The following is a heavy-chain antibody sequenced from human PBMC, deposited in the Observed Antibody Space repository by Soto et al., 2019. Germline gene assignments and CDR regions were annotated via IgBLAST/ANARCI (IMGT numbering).Heavy chain of an antibody. J-gene: IGHJ6*02. CDR1: GFTFDDYT. CDR3: AKDKGRWLQYPSYSYGMDV. D-gene: IGHD5-12*01. CDR2: ISWDGGST. V-gene: IGHV3-43*01. Sequence: EVQLVESGGVVVQPGGSLRLSCAASGFTFDDYTMHWVRQAPGKGLEWVSLISWDGGSTYYADSVKGRFTISRDNSKNSLYLQMNSLRTEDTALYYCAKDKGRWLQYPSYSYGMDVWGQGTTVTVSS.